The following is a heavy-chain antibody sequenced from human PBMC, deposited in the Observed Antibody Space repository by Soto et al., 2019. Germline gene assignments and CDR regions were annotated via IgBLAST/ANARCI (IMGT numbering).Heavy chain of an antibody. CDR2: IGDSGGST. V-gene: IGHV3-23*01. J-gene: IGHJ4*02. Sequence: EVQLLESGGGLVQPGGSLRLSCAASGFTFSSYAMSWVRQAPGKGLEWVSSIGDSGGSTYYADSVKGRFTISRDNSKNTLYLQMNSLRAEDTAVFHCANTDSGAYFFFDSWGQGTLVTVSS. CDR1: GFTFSSYA. CDR3: ANTDSGAYFFFDS. D-gene: IGHD1-26*01.